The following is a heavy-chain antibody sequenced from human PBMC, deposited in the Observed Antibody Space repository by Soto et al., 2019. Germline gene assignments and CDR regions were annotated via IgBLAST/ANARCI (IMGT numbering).Heavy chain of an antibody. Sequence: QLQLQESGPGLVKPSETLSLTCTVSGGSISSSSYYWGWIRQPPGKGREWIGSIYYSGTTYYNPSLKSRVTISGDTSKNQFSLKLSSVTAADTAVYYCARRNGDYDFDYWGQGTLVTVSS. V-gene: IGHV4-39*01. CDR2: IYYSGTT. CDR3: ARRNGDYDFDY. CDR1: GGSISSSSYY. J-gene: IGHJ4*02. D-gene: IGHD4-17*01.